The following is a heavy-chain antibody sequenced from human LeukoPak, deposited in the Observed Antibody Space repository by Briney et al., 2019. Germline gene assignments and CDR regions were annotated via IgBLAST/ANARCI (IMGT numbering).Heavy chain of an antibody. CDR3: ARHLATATSAFDS. Sequence: SVTLSLTCAVSGGSISNYYWSWIRQPPGEGLEWIGYIFYSGSTNYNPSLKSRVTISVDSSRNQFSLKMNSVTTADTAVYYCARHLATATSAFDSWGRGTLVTVSS. D-gene: IGHD5-18*01. J-gene: IGHJ4*02. CDR2: IFYSGST. CDR1: GGSISNYY. V-gene: IGHV4-59*01.